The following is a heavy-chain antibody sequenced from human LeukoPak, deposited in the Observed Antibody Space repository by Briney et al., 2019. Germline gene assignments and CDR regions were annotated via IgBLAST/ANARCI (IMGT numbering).Heavy chain of an antibody. J-gene: IGHJ4*02. V-gene: IGHV4-4*02. CDR1: GGSISSTNW. Sequence: PSGTLSLTCGVSGGSISSTNWWSWVRQPPGQGLEWIGEISLSGLTNYNPSLKSRVTMSLDKSKNHLSLNLTSVTAAATAVYYCSRESGAFSPFGYWGQGTLVTVSS. CDR3: SRESGAFSPFGY. CDR2: ISLSGLT. D-gene: IGHD1-26*01.